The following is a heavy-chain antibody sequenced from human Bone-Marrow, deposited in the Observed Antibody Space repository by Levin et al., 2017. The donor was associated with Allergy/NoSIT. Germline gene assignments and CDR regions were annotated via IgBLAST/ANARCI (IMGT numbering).Heavy chain of an antibody. CDR2: FDYTGST. J-gene: IGHJ4*02. CDR1: GGSVSGGSHF. CDR3: ARAGPMTPYYVDY. V-gene: IGHV4-61*01. Sequence: SETLSLTCTVSGGSVSGGSHFWTWIRQPPGKGLEWIGYFDYTGSTIYNPSLKTRVTISVDTSKEEISLNLASVTAADTAVYYCARAGPMTPYYVDYWGQGTLVTVSS. D-gene: IGHD2-15*01.